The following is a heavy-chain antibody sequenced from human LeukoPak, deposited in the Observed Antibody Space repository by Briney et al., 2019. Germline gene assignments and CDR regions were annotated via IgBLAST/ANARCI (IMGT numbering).Heavy chain of an antibody. Sequence: ESMKICDTGVGYSLSYDRIALVHQMPGKGLEWMGIIYPGDSDTRYSPSFQGQVTISADKSISTAYLQWGSLRASDTAMYYCARCGEMATISSCYFDYWGQGSLVTVSS. D-gene: IGHD5-24*01. CDR3: ARCGEMATISSCYFDY. CDR2: IYPGDSDT. J-gene: IGHJ4*02. V-gene: IGHV5-51*07. CDR1: GYSLSYDR.